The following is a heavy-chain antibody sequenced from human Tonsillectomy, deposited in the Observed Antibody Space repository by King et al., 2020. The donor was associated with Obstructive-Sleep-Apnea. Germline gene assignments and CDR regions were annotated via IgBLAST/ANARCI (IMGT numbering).Heavy chain of an antibody. CDR2: IYYSGST. CDR1: GGSISSYY. D-gene: IGHD6-19*01. Sequence: MQLQESGPGLVKPSETLSLTCTVSGGSISSYYWSWIRQPPGKGLEWIVYIYYSGSTNYNPPLKSRVTISVDTSKNQFSLKLSSVTAADTAVYYCARGIAVAGTHFDYWGQGTLVTVSS. V-gene: IGHV4-59*01. CDR3: ARGIAVAGTHFDY. J-gene: IGHJ4*02.